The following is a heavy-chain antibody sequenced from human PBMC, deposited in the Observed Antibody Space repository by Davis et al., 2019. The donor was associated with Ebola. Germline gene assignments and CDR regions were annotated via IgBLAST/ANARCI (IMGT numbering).Heavy chain of an antibody. CDR1: RGSFIGYF. J-gene: IGHJ4*02. Sequence: GSLRLSCAVYRGSFIGYFWSWIRQPPGKGLEWIGEINHSGSTNYNPSLKSRVTISIDTSKNQFSLKLSSVTAADTAVYYCASTIFGVVIHPYYFDYWGQGTPVTVSS. D-gene: IGHD3-3*01. CDR2: INHSGST. V-gene: IGHV4-34*01. CDR3: ASTIFGVVIHPYYFDY.